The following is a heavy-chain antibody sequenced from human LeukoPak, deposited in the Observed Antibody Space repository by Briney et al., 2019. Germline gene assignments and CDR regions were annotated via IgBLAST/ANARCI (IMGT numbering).Heavy chain of an antibody. CDR1: GFTFDSYG. CDR3: ARGYGDRLDCFDP. CDR2: IWLDGGKK. Sequence: GRSLRLSCAASGFTFDSYGMHWVRQAPGKGLEWVAVIWLDGGKKYYGDSVKGRFTISRDNSKNTLYLQMNSLRAEDTAVYYCARGYGDRLDCFDPWGQGTLVTVSS. V-gene: IGHV3-33*01. J-gene: IGHJ5*02. D-gene: IGHD4-17*01.